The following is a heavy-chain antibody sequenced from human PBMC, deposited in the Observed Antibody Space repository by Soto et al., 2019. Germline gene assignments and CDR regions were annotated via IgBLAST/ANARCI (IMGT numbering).Heavy chain of an antibody. V-gene: IGHV3-23*01. Sequence: GGSLRLSCAASGFTFSSYAMSWVRQAPGKGLEWVSAISGSGSSTYYAESVKGRFTICRDNSKNTLYLQMNSLRAEDTAVYYCAHHIYSSLYYFDYWGQGTLVTVSS. D-gene: IGHD6-13*01. CDR1: GFTFSSYA. CDR2: ISGSGSST. CDR3: AHHIYSSLYYFDY. J-gene: IGHJ4*02.